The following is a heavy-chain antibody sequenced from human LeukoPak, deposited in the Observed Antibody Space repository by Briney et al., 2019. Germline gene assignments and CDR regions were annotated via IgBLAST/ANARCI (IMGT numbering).Heavy chain of an antibody. CDR3: AKEFKDIVVVVAASPRYGMDV. V-gene: IGHV3-30*02. CDR2: IRYDGSNK. D-gene: IGHD2-15*01. CDR1: GFTFSSYG. J-gene: IGHJ6*02. Sequence: GGSLRLSCAASGFTFSSYGMHWVRQAPGKGLEWVAFIRYDGSNKYYADSVKGRFTISRDNSKNTLYLQMNSLRAEDTAVYYCAKEFKDIVVVVAASPRYGMDVWGQGTTVTVSS.